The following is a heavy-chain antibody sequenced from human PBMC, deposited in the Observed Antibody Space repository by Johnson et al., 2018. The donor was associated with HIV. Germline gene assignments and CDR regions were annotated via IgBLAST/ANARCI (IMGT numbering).Heavy chain of an antibody. CDR1: GFTFSSYA. J-gene: IGHJ3*02. CDR3: ARGGAAAGPGAFDI. V-gene: IGHV3-30*04. Sequence: QVQLVESGGGLVQPGGSLRLSCAASGFTFSSYAMHWVRQAPGKGLEWVAVISYDGSNKYYADSVKGRFTISRDNSKNTLYLQMNSRRAEDTAGYDCARGGAAAGPGAFDIWGQGTMVSVSS. CDR2: ISYDGSNK. D-gene: IGHD6-13*01.